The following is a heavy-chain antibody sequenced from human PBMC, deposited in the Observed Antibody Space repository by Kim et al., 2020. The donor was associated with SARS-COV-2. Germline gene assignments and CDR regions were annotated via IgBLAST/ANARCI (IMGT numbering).Heavy chain of an antibody. CDR1: GFTFSSHA. J-gene: IGHJ3*01. Sequence: GGSLRLSCAGSGFTFSSHAMSWVRQGPGKGLEWVSTISGSGDSTFYADSVRGRFTISRDKSRNTLYLQMNSLRVEDSALYYCARRGPTEWGGFDVWGQATLVTVS. D-gene: IGHD3-3*01. CDR2: ISGSGDST. CDR3: ARRGPTEWGGFDV. V-gene: IGHV3-23*01.